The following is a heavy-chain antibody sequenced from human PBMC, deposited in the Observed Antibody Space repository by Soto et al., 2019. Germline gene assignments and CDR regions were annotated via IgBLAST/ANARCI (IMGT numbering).Heavy chain of an antibody. CDR2: IYYSGST. CDR3: ARGLERLVTPLNWCDP. V-gene: IGHV4-31*03. D-gene: IGHD1-1*01. Sequence: QVQLQESGPGLVKPSQTLSLTCTVSGGSISSGGYYWSWIRQHPGKGLAWIGYIYYSGSTYYNPSLKSRVTISVDTSKTQCSLKLSSVTAADTAVYYCARGLERLVTPLNWCDPWGQGTLVTVSS. CDR1: GGSISSGGYY. J-gene: IGHJ5*02.